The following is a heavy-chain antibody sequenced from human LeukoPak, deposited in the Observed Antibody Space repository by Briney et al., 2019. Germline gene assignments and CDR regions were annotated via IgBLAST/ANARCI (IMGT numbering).Heavy chain of an antibody. CDR2: INTSGGST. Sequence: ASVKVSCKASGYSFSSYYIHWVRQAPGQWLELMGIINTSGGSTDYAQKFQGRVTMTRDTSTSIVYMELSSLRSEDTAVYYCARPGATSDAFDIWGQGTTVTVSS. V-gene: IGHV1-46*01. J-gene: IGHJ3*02. CDR1: GYSFSSYY. CDR3: ARPGATSDAFDI. D-gene: IGHD1-26*01.